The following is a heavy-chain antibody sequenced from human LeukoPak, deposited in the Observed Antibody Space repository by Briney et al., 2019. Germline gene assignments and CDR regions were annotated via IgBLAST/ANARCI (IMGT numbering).Heavy chain of an antibody. CDR3: ARGAGGTSWYFDY. Sequence: GGSLRLSCAASGFTFSSYTMNWVRQAPGKGLEWVSSISSGSSYIYYADSVKGRFTISRDNAKNSLYLQMNSLRAEDTAVYYCARGAGGTSWYFDYWGQGTLVTVSS. D-gene: IGHD3-16*01. J-gene: IGHJ4*02. V-gene: IGHV3-21*01. CDR2: ISSGSSYI. CDR1: GFTFSSYT.